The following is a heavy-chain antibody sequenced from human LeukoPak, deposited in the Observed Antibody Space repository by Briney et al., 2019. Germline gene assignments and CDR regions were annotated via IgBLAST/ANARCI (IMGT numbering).Heavy chain of an antibody. CDR2: INQGGGEK. V-gene: IGHV3-7*04. CDR1: GFTFSTYW. CDR3: ARGGASRFDY. J-gene: IGHJ4*02. Sequence: GGSLRLSCAASGFTFSTYWMSWVRQAPGKGLEGVANINQGGGEKYYVDSVKGRFTISRDDAKNSLYLQMNSLRAEDTAVYYCARGGASRFDYWGQGTLVTVSS. D-gene: IGHD4/OR15-4a*01.